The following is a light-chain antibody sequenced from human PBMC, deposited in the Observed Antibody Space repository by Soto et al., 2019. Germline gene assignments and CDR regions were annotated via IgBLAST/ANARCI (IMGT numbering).Light chain of an antibody. J-gene: IGLJ1*01. CDR3: CSYAGRYTYV. Sequence: SALTQPRSVSGSPGQSVTISCTGVSSDVGGYNYVSWYQQHPGKAPKLMIYDVSKRPSGVPDRFSGSKSGNTASLTISGLQTEDEADYYCCSYAGRYTYVFGTGTKVTVL. CDR2: DVS. CDR1: SSDVGGYNY. V-gene: IGLV2-11*01.